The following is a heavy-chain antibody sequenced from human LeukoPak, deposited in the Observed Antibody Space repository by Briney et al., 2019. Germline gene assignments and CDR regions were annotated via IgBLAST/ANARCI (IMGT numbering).Heavy chain of an antibody. CDR2: IYYSGST. CDR3: ARRPYCSSTSCYAGNWFEP. CDR1: GGSISSSSYY. Sequence: SETLSLTCTVSGGSISSSSYYWGWIRQPPGKGLEWIGSIYYSGSTYYNPSLKSRVTISVDTSKNQFSLKLSSVTAADTAVYYCARRPYCSSTSCYAGNWFEPWGQGTLVTVSS. D-gene: IGHD2-2*01. V-gene: IGHV4-39*07. J-gene: IGHJ5*02.